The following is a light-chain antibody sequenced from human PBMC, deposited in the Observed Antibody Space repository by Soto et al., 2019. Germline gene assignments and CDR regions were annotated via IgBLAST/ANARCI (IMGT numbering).Light chain of an antibody. CDR2: DAS. CDR1: QSVSTF. V-gene: IGKV3-11*01. CDR3: QQRGNWPLT. Sequence: EVVMTQSPVTPSLSPGESATLSCRASQSVSTFLAWYQQKPGQAPRLLIYDASKRATGIPARFSGSGSVTDFTLTISSLDPEDFAVYYCQQRGNWPLTFGGGTKVDIK. J-gene: IGKJ4*01.